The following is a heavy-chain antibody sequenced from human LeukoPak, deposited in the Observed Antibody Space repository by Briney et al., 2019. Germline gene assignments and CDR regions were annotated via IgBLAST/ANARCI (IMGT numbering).Heavy chain of an antibody. Sequence: SVKVSXKASGGTFSSYAISWVRQAPGQGLEWMGRIIPIFGTANYAQKFQGRVTITTDESTSTAYMELSSLRSEDTAMYYCARRTAYCGGDCYPDNDAFDIWGQGTMVTVSS. J-gene: IGHJ3*02. CDR1: GGTFSSYA. CDR2: IIPIFGTA. D-gene: IGHD2-21*02. V-gene: IGHV1-69*05. CDR3: ARRTAYCGGDCYPDNDAFDI.